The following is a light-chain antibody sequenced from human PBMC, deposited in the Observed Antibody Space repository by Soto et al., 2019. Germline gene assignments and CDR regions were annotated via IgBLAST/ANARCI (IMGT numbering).Light chain of an antibody. CDR3: QKSYSTLSFT. CDR2: AAS. CDR1: QSISSY. V-gene: IGKV1-39*01. Sequence: IEISQYKYSLSASVGDRVTITCRASQSISSYLNWYQQKPGKAPKLLIYAASSLQSGVPSRFSGSGSGTDFTLTISSLQPEDFATYYCQKSYSTLSFTFGPG. J-gene: IGKJ3*01.